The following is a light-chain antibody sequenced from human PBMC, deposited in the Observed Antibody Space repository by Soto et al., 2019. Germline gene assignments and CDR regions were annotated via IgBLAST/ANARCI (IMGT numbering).Light chain of an antibody. CDR2: GAS. J-gene: IGKJ5*01. CDR1: QSVSSN. V-gene: IGKV3D-20*02. CDR3: QQRSNWPIT. Sequence: EIVMTQSPATLSVSPGERATLSCRASQSVSSNLAWYQQKPGQAPRLLIYGASSRATGIPDRFSGSGSGTDFTLTINRLEPEDFAVYYCQQRSNWPITFGQGTRLEIK.